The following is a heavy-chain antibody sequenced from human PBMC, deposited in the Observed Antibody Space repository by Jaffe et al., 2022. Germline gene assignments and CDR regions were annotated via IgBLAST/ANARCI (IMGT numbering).Heavy chain of an antibody. CDR2: IYYSGST. V-gene: IGHV4-59*01. Sequence: QVQLQESGPGLVKPSETLSLTCTVSGGSISSYYWSWIRQPPGKGLEWIGYIYYSGSTNYNPSLKSRVTISVDTSKNQFSLKLSSVTAADTAVYYCAREPFSGDPTSTDAFDIWGQGTMVTVSS. CDR3: AREPFSGDPTSTDAFDI. D-gene: IGHD7-27*01. J-gene: IGHJ3*02. CDR1: GGSISSYY.